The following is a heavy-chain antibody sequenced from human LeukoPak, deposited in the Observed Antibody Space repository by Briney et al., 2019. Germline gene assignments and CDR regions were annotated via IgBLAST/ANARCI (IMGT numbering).Heavy chain of an antibody. CDR3: ARDPSGRWLQTRSKYYFDY. D-gene: IGHD5-12*01. Sequence: GRSLRLSCAASGFTFSSYAMHWVRQAPGKGLEWVAVISYDGSYKYYADSVKGRFTISRDNSKNTLYLQMNSLRAEDTAVYYCARDPSGRWLQTRSKYYFDYWGQGTLVTVSS. J-gene: IGHJ4*02. CDR1: GFTFSSYA. CDR2: ISYDGSYK. V-gene: IGHV3-30-3*01.